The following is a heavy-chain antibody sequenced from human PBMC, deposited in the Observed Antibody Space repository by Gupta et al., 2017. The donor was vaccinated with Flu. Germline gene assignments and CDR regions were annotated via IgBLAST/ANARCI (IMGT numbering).Heavy chain of an antibody. Sequence: AASGFTFYTSAMSWVRQAPGKGLEWVSTVSGFGGSTFYADSVKGRFTISRDNSKSTVSLQMNSLRGEDMALYYCVKGGHKSCFDPWGQGTMV. D-gene: IGHD5-18*01. CDR3: VKGGHKSCFDP. CDR1: GFTFYTSA. J-gene: IGHJ5*02. V-gene: IGHV3-23*01. CDR2: VSGFGGST.